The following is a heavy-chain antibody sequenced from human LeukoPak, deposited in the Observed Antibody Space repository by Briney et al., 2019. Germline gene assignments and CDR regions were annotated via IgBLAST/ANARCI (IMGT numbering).Heavy chain of an antibody. CDR1: GFTFGNYA. J-gene: IGHJ4*02. D-gene: IGHD3-22*01. V-gene: IGHV3-49*03. CDR2: IRSKAYRGTT. Sequence: GGSLRLSCTASGFTFGNYALSWFRQAPGKGLEWVAFIRSKAYRGTTEYAASVKGRFTISRDDSKSIAYLQMNSLKTEDTAVYYCARANSFDSSGYYFDYWGQGTLVTVSS. CDR3: ARANSFDSSGYYFDY.